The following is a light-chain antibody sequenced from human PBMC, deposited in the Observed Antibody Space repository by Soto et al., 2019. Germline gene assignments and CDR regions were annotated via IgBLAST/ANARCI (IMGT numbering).Light chain of an antibody. Sequence: EIVLTQSPGTLSLSPGERATLSCRASQSVSSSYLAWYQQKPGQAPRLLIYGESSGATGIPDRFSGSGSGTDFTLTISRLEPEDFAVYYCQHYGSSWTFGQGTKVDIK. CDR2: GES. V-gene: IGKV3-20*01. CDR1: QSVSSSY. J-gene: IGKJ1*01. CDR3: QHYGSSWT.